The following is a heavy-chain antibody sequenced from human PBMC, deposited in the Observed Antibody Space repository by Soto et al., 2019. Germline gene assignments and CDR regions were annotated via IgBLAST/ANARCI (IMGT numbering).Heavy chain of an antibody. Sequence: GGSLRLSCAASGFTFSSYGMHWVRQAPGKGLEWVAVIWYDGSNKYYADSVKGRFTISRDNSKNTLYLQMNSLRAEDTAVYYCARGRRRQWLVSAHGMDVWGQGTTVTVSS. D-gene: IGHD6-19*01. CDR3: ARGRRRQWLVSAHGMDV. J-gene: IGHJ6*02. CDR1: GFTFSSYG. CDR2: IWYDGSNK. V-gene: IGHV3-33*01.